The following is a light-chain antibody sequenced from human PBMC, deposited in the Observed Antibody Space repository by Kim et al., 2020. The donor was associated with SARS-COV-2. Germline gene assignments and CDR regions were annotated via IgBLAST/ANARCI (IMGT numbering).Light chain of an antibody. V-gene: IGLV6-57*03. J-gene: IGLJ2*01. Sequence: NFMLTQPHSVSGSPGKAVSISCTRSSGPIASNYVQWYQQRPNSVPATVIYDGDQRPSGVPDRFSGSIDSSSNSVSLTISGLSADDEADYYCQSYDNTNVIFGGGTQLTVL. CDR2: DGD. CDR1: SGPIASNY. CDR3: QSYDNTNVI.